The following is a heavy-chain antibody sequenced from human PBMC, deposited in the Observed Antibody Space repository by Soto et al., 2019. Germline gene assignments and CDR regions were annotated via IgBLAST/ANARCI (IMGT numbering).Heavy chain of an antibody. CDR2: FDPEDGET. CDR1: GYTLTELS. V-gene: IGHV1-24*01. CDR3: ATDRPELVGDYCGMDV. Sequence: ASVKVSCKVSGYTLTELSMHWVRQAPGKGHEWLGGFDPEDGETIYAQKFQGRVTMTEDTSTDTAYMELSSLRSEDTAVYSCATDRPELVGDYCGMDVSGQGTTVTVSS. J-gene: IGHJ6*02. D-gene: IGHD6-13*01.